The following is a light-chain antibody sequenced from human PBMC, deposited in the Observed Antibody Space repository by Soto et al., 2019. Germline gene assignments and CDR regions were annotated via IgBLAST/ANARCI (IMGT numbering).Light chain of an antibody. V-gene: IGLV2-14*01. J-gene: IGLJ3*02. Sequence: QSVLTQPASVSGSPGQSITISCTGTSSDVGAYNYVSWYRQHPGKAPKLMIYEVTNRPSGVSNRFSGSKSGSTASLTISGRQAEDEADYYCSSYTSSSTLVFGGGTKVTVL. CDR2: EVT. CDR3: SSYTSSSTLV. CDR1: SSDVGAYNY.